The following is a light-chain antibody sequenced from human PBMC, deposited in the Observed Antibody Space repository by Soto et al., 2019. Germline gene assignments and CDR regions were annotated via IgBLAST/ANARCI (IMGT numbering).Light chain of an antibody. CDR2: DAS. CDR1: QGISSA. CDR3: QQFNSYPFT. V-gene: IGKV1-13*02. Sequence: AIQLTQSPSSLSASVGDRVTITCRASQGISSALAWYQQKPGKAPKLLIYDASSLESGVPSRFSGSGSGTDCSLTFSSLHPEDFATYYCQQFNSYPFTFGSGTKLDIK. J-gene: IGKJ3*01.